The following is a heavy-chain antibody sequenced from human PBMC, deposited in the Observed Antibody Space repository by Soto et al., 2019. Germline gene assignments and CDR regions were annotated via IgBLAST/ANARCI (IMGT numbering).Heavy chain of an antibody. CDR2: TSYAGSNK. CDR3: ARWGTTGGLDV. CDR1: GFTFRSYV. D-gene: IGHD3-16*01. Sequence: QVQLVESGGGVVQPGTSLRLSCVGSGFTFRSYVIHWVRQAPGKGLEWVALTSYAGSNKYYDDSVKGRFTISRDNSRNTVDLHRDNLRLEVTALYYCARWGTTGGLDVWCQGTLVSVSS. J-gene: IGHJ4*02. V-gene: IGHV3-30*19.